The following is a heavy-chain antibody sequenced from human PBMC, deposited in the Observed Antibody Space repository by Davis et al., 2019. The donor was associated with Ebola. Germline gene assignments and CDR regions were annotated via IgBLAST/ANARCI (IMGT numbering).Heavy chain of an antibody. CDR3: AREGIAAAVDY. CDR1: GFTFSSYW. J-gene: IGHJ4*02. CDR2: INSDGSST. Sequence: GESLKISCAASGFTFSSYWMHWVRQAPGKGLVWVSRINSDGSSTSYADSVKGRFTISRDNAKNTLYLQMNSLRAEDTAVYYCAREGIAAAVDYWGQGTLVTVSS. D-gene: IGHD6-13*01. V-gene: IGHV3-74*01.